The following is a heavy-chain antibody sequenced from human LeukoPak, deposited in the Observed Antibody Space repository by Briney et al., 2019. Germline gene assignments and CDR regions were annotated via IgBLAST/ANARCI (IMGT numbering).Heavy chain of an antibody. CDR1: GGSIGSYY. CDR2: IYYSGST. Sequence: PSETLSLTCTVSGGSIGSYYWSWIRQPPGKGLEWIGYIYYSGSTNYNPSLKSRVTISVDTSKNQFSLKLSSVTAADTAVYYCARGAYGDYGAFDYWGQGTLVTVSS. CDR3: ARGAYGDYGAFDY. D-gene: IGHD4-17*01. J-gene: IGHJ4*02. V-gene: IGHV4-59*01.